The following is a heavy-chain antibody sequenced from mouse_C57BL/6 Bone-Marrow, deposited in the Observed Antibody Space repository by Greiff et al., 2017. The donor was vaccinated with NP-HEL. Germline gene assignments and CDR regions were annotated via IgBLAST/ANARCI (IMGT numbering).Heavy chain of an antibody. D-gene: IGHD1-1*01. CDR1: GYTFTDYE. J-gene: IGHJ4*01. CDR3: TRGPPYYYGSIFYAMDY. CDR2: IDPETGGT. V-gene: IGHV1-15*01. Sequence: QVQLKQSGAELVRPGASVTLSCKASGYTFTDYEMHWVKQTPVHGLEWIGAIDPETGGTAYNQKFKGKAILTADKSSSTAYMELRSLTSEDSAVYYCTRGPPYYYGSIFYAMDYWGQGTSVTVSS.